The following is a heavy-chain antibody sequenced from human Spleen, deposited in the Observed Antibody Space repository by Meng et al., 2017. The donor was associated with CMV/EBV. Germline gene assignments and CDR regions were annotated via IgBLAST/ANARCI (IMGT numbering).Heavy chain of an antibody. J-gene: IGHJ5*02. CDR1: TGSVSSGSFY. Sequence: SETLSLTCTVSTGSVSSGSFYWGWIRQPPGKGLEWIGYMYYIGSAKYNPSLKSRVTISSDTTNNRFSLRLNSVTAADTAVYYCASSAARPGYKFDPWGQGTLVTVSS. D-gene: IGHD6-6*01. CDR2: MYYIGSA. CDR3: ASSAARPGYKFDP. V-gene: IGHV4-61*01.